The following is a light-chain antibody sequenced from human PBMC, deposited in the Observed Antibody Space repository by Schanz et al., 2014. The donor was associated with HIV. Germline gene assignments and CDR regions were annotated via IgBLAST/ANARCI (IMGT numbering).Light chain of an antibody. V-gene: IGLV2-8*01. Sequence: QSALTQPPSASGSPGQSVTISCTGTSSDVGGYNFVSWFQQHPGKAPKLIIHDVSTRPSAVPDRFSGSKSGNTASLTVSGLQAEDEADYYCSSYTTTSTYVFGAGTKLTVL. CDR3: SSYTTTSTYV. CDR1: SSDVGGYNF. CDR2: DVS. J-gene: IGLJ1*01.